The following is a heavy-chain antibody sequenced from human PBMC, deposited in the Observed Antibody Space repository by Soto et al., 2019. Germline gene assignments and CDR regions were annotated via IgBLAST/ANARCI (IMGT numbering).Heavy chain of an antibody. J-gene: IGHJ5*02. Sequence: GGSLRLSCAASGFTFSSYAMSWVRQAPGKGLEWVSAISGSGGSTYYADSVKGRFTIFRDNSKNTLYLQMNSLRAEDTAVYYCAKTTTDGGFDFWSGYLGWFDPWGQGTLVTVSS. V-gene: IGHV3-23*01. CDR2: ISGSGGST. D-gene: IGHD3-3*01. CDR3: AKTTTDGGFDFWSGYLGWFDP. CDR1: GFTFSSYA.